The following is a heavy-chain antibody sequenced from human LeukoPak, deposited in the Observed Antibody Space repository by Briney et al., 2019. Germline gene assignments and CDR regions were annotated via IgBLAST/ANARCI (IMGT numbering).Heavy chain of an antibody. J-gene: IGHJ4*02. Sequence: PETLSLTCAVYGGSFSGYYWSWIRQPPGKGLEWIGEINHSGSTNYNPSLKSRVTISVDTSKNQFSLKLSSVTAADTAVYYCARGMGAALFDYWGQGTLVTVSS. V-gene: IGHV4-34*01. CDR2: INHSGST. D-gene: IGHD1-26*01. CDR3: ARGMGAALFDY. CDR1: GGSFSGYY.